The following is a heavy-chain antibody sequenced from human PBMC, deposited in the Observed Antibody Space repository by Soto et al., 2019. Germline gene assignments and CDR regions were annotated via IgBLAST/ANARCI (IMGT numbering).Heavy chain of an antibody. J-gene: IGHJ4*02. Sequence: GGSLRLSCAASGFTFSSYAMHWVRQAPGKGPEWVSSIKNGGSNTYYAGSAKGRFTISRDNSKNTLYLQMNSLRAEDTAVYYCAGGRYSVAGSFYWGQGTLVTVSS. V-gene: IGHV3-30-3*01. CDR3: AGGRYSVAGSFY. CDR1: GFTFSSYA. D-gene: IGHD6-19*01. CDR2: IKNGGSNT.